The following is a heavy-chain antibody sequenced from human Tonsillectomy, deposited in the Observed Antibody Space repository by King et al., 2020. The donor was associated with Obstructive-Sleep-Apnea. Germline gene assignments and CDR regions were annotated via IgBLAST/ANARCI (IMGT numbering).Heavy chain of an antibody. CDR1: GGSISSYY. V-gene: IGHV4-59*01. D-gene: IGHD3-9*01. CDR3: ARVPTTKFDWLGDRSYYFDY. Sequence: VQLQESGPGLVKPSETLSLTCTVSGGSISSYYWSWIRQPPGKGLEWIGYIYYSGSTNYNPSLKSRVTISVDTSKNQFSLKLSSVTAADTAVYYCARVPTTKFDWLGDRSYYFDYWGQGTLVTVSS. CDR2: IYYSGST. J-gene: IGHJ4*02.